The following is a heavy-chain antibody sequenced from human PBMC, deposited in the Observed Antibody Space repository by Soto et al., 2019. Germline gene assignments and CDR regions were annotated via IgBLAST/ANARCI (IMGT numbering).Heavy chain of an antibody. D-gene: IGHD2-2*02. V-gene: IGHV4-31*03. Sequence: QVQLQESGPGLVKPSQTVSLTCSVSGGSIISGGSYWNWIRQRPGKGLEWIGYIYDSENTYNNPSLKCRVFLSIDTSKNQFSLKLTSGTAADTAVYYCARDDHTGDYGFDVWGQGTTVTVS. CDR3: ARDDHTGDYGFDV. J-gene: IGHJ6*02. CDR1: GGSIISGGSY. CDR2: IYDSENT.